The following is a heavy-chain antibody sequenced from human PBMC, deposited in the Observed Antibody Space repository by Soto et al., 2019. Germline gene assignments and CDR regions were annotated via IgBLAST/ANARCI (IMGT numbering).Heavy chain of an antibody. Sequence: GASVNVSCKSSGYTFTSYCISWVRQAPGQGLEWMGWISAYNGNTNYAQKLQGRVTMTTDTSTSTAYMELRSLRSDDTAVYYCARSPLVTIFGVVIIPWFDPWGQGTLVTVSS. V-gene: IGHV1-18*01. CDR3: ARSPLVTIFGVVIIPWFDP. J-gene: IGHJ5*02. CDR1: GYTFTSYC. CDR2: ISAYNGNT. D-gene: IGHD3-3*01.